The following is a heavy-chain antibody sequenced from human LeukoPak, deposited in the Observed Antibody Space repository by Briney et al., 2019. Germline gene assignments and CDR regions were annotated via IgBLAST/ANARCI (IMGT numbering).Heavy chain of an antibody. CDR1: GCTFNSYA. V-gene: IGHV3-23*01. CDR2: ISGGGGST. D-gene: IGHD2-15*01. J-gene: IGHJ4*02. CDR3: ARLSRLRGAGYFDD. Sequence: PGGSLRLSCAASGCTFNSYAMSWVRQAPGKGLEWVSGISGGGGSTYYADSVKGRFTISRDNSKNTLYLQRYSQSVEDTSVYFFARLSRLRGAGYFDDWGQGTLITVSS.